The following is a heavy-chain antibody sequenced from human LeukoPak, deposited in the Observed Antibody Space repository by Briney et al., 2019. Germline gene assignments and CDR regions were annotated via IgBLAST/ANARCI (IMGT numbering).Heavy chain of an antibody. CDR1: GGSISSSSYY. CDR3: ARTYNWNYGLNFGC. V-gene: IGHV4-39*01. Sequence: SETLSLTCTVSGGSISSSSYYWGWIRQPPGKGLEWIGNIYYGGSIYYNPSLKSRVTISVDASNNEFSLKLSSVTAADTAMYFCARTYNWNYGLNFGCWGQGTLVTVSS. J-gene: IGHJ4*02. D-gene: IGHD1-7*01. CDR2: IYYGGSI.